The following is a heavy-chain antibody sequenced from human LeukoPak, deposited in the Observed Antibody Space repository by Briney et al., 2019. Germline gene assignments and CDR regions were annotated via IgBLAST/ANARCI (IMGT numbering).Heavy chain of an antibody. V-gene: IGHV1-2*02. CDR1: GYTFTGYY. J-gene: IGHJ4*02. D-gene: IGHD2-2*02. CDR3: ARGGAYCSSTSCYNDY. Sequence: GASVKVSCKASGYTFTGYYMHWVRQAPGQGLEWMGWINPNSGGTNYAQKFQGRVTMTRDTSISTAYMELSRLRSDDTAVYYCARGGAYCSSTSCYNDYWGQGTLVTVSS. CDR2: INPNSGGT.